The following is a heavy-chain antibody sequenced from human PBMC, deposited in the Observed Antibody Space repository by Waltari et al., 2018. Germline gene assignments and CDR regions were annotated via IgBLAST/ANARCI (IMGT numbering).Heavy chain of an antibody. J-gene: IGHJ4*02. D-gene: IGHD2-15*01. CDR3: AREGVDCSGGSCYTWIDY. V-gene: IGHV4-61*01. CDR1: GGSVSSGSYY. Sequence: QVQLQESGPGLVNPSETLSLTCTVSGGSVSSGSYYWSWIRQPPGKGLEWIGYIYYSGSTNYNPSRKSRVTISVDTSKNQFSLKLSSVTAADTAVYYCAREGVDCSGGSCYTWIDYWGQGTLVTVSS. CDR2: IYYSGST.